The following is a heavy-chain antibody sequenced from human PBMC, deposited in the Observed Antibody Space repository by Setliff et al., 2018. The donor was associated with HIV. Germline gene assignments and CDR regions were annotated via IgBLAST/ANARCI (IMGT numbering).Heavy chain of an antibody. V-gene: IGHV3-23*01. CDR1: GFTFSTFA. Sequence: GESLKISCVASGFTFSTFAMTWVRQAPGKGLEWVSAISGSGGSTYYADSVKGRFTISRDNSKNTLYLQMNSLRAEDTALYYCAKADYYYYYMDVWGKGTTVTVSS. J-gene: IGHJ6*03. CDR3: AKADYYYYYMDV. CDR2: ISGSGGST.